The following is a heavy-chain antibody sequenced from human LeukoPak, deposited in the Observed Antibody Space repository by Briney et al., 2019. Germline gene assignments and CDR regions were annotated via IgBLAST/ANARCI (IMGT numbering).Heavy chain of an antibody. J-gene: IGHJ4*02. Sequence: SQTLSLTCAISGDSVSSNSAAWNWIRPSPSRGLEWLGRTYYRSKWYNDYAVSVKSRITINPDTSKNQFSLQLNSVTPEDTAVYYCARDRDYYDSSGYDYWGQGTLVTVSS. CDR3: ARDRDYYDSSGYDY. D-gene: IGHD3-22*01. CDR2: TYYRSKWYN. CDR1: GDSVSSNSAA. V-gene: IGHV6-1*01.